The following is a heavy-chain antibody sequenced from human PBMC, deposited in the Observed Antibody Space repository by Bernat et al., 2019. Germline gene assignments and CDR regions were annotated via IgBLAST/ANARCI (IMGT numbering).Heavy chain of an antibody. V-gene: IGHV3-33*08. CDR1: GFTFSSYA. J-gene: IGHJ4*02. CDR2: IWYDGSNK. Sequence: VQLLESGGGLVQPGGSLRLSCAASGFTFSSYAMSWVRQAPGKGLEWVAVIWYDGSNKYYVDSVKGRFTISRDNSKNTLHLQMNSLRAEDTALYYCARDNSGYFDYWGQGTLVTVST. CDR3: ARDNSGYFDY. D-gene: IGHD3-22*01.